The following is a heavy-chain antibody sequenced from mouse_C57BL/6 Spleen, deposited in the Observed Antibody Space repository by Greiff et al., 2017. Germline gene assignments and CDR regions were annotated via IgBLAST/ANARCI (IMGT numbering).Heavy chain of an antibody. Sequence: QVQLQQPGAELVKPGASVKMSCKASGYTFTSYWITWVKPRPGQGLEWIGDIYPGSGSTNYNEKFKSKATLTVDTSSSTAYMQLSSLTSEDSAVYYCAIGIYYGSSHWYFDVWGTGTTVTVSS. CDR1: GYTFTSYW. CDR2: IYPGSGST. V-gene: IGHV1-55*01. D-gene: IGHD1-1*01. CDR3: AIGIYYGSSHWYFDV. J-gene: IGHJ1*03.